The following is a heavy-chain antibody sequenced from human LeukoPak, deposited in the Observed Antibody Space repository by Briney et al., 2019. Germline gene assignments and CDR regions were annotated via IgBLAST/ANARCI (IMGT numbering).Heavy chain of an antibody. CDR3: ARHVDRGLNYYYYYGMDV. Sequence: SETLSLTCTVSGGSISSSSYYWGWIRQPPGMGLEWIGSMYYSGSTYYNPSLKSRVTISVDTSKNQFSLKLTSVTAADTAVYYRARHVDRGLNYYYYYGMDVWGQGTTVTVSS. CDR2: MYYSGST. CDR1: GGSISSSSYY. J-gene: IGHJ6*02. D-gene: IGHD5-24*01. V-gene: IGHV4-39*01.